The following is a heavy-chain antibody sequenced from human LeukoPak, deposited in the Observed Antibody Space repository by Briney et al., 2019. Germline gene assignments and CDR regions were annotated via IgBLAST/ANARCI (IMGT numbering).Heavy chain of an antibody. V-gene: IGHV1-18*01. CDR1: GYSFTSYG. CDR3: ASWGDLGSSDY. CDR2: ISSYNGNT. J-gene: IGHJ4*02. D-gene: IGHD1-26*01. Sequence: EASVKVSCKASGYSFTSYGISWVRQAPGQGLEWMGWISSYNGNTDYAQKLQGRLTMTTDTSTSTAYMELRSLGSDDTAVYYCASWGDLGSSDYWGQGTLVTVSS.